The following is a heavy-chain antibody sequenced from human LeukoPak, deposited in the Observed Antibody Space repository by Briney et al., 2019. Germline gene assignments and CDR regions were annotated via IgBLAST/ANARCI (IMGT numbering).Heavy chain of an antibody. CDR3: TTDGGVIGQVWVSY. CDR1: GFTSMNAW. J-gene: IGHJ4*02. V-gene: IGHV3-15*01. D-gene: IGHD5-18*01. Sequence: GGSLRLSCAASGFTSMNAWMSWVRQAPGKALEWVARIKRKRDGNIKEYAAPVKGRFTSSRDDSKNTLYLQMNSLKTEDTALYYFTTDGGVIGQVWVSYWGQGTLVTVSS. CDR2: IKRKRDGNIK.